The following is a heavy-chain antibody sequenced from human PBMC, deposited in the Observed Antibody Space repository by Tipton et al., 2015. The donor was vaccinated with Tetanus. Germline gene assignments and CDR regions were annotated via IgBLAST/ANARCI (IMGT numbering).Heavy chain of an antibody. CDR1: GFNYNSYA. CDR2: ITESDGRT. V-gene: IGHV3-23*01. Sequence: SLRLSCAASGFNYNSYAMNWVRQAPGKGLEWVSTITESDGRTYFADAVKGRFTVSRDNSRNTLSLQMNSLRAEDTAVYYCARDFLVGYCAGAGCFSEEYWGPGILVTVSS. J-gene: IGHJ4*02. D-gene: IGHD2-15*01. CDR3: ARDFLVGYCAGAGCFSEEY.